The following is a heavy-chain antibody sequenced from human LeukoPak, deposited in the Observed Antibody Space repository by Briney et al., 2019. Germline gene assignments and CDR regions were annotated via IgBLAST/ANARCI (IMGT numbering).Heavy chain of an antibody. J-gene: IGHJ4*02. CDR3: ARDEGGDCYYDY. CDR1: GFTFTSYS. CDR2: ISDTGTSK. V-gene: IGHV3-21*01. D-gene: IGHD2-21*02. Sequence: GGSLRLSCAASGFTFTSYSMNWVRQAPGKGLVWVSGISDTGTSKYYADSVEGRFTISRDDAKNSLYLQMNSLRAEDTAVYYCARDEGGDCYYDYWGQGTLVTVSS.